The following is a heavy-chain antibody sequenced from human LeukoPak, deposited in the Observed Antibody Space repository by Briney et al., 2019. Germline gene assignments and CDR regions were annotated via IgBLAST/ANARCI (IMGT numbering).Heavy chain of an antibody. CDR2: ISSSGSTI. Sequence: GGSLRLSCAASGFTFSSYEMNWVRQAPGKGLEWVSYISSSGSTIYYADPVKGRFTISRDNAKNSLYLQMNSLRAEDTAVYYCARVPNRKLWFGELFPSYFDYWGQGTLVTVSS. CDR3: ARVPNRKLWFGELFPSYFDY. D-gene: IGHD3-10*01. CDR1: GFTFSSYE. V-gene: IGHV3-48*03. J-gene: IGHJ4*02.